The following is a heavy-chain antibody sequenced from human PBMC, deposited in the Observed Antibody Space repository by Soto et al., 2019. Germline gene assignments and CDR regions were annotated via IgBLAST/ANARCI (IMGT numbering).Heavy chain of an antibody. J-gene: IGHJ4*02. CDR2: INHSGST. D-gene: IGHD1-7*01. CDR3: ARGREAGTTAVYYFDY. V-gene: IGHV4-34*01. CDR1: GGSFSGYY. Sequence: QVQLQQWGAGLLKPSETLSLTCAVYGGSFSGYYWSWIRQPPGKGLEWIGEINHSGSTNYNPSLKSRVTISVDTSKNQSSLKLSSVTAADTAVYYCARGREAGTTAVYYFDYWGQGTLVTVSS.